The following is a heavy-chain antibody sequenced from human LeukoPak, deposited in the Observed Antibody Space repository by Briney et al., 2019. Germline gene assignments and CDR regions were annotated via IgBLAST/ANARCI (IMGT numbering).Heavy chain of an antibody. CDR1: GFTFSDYW. D-gene: IGHD3-3*01. J-gene: IGHJ3*02. Sequence: GGSLRLSCAASGFTFSDYWMSWVRQAPGKGLEWVANINQDGSETYYVDSVEGRFTISRDNAKNSLFLQMSSLRAEDTVVYYCARAVRFLPGALDIWGQGTMVTVSS. CDR2: INQDGSET. CDR3: ARAVRFLPGALDI. V-gene: IGHV3-7*01.